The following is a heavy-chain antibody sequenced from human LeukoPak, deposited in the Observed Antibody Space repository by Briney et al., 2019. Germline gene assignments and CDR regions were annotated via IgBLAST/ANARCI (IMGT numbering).Heavy chain of an antibody. CDR2: MNPNSGNT. Sequence: ASVKVSCKASGYTFTSYDINWVRQATGQGLEWMGWMNPNSGNTGYAQKFQGRVTMTRNTSISTAYMELSSLRSEDMAVYYCAREAPALDAFDIWGQGTMVTVSS. CDR3: AREAPALDAFDI. J-gene: IGHJ3*02. CDR1: GYTFTSYD. V-gene: IGHV1-8*01.